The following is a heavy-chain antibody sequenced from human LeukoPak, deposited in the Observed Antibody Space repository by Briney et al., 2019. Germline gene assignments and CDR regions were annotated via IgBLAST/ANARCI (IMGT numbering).Heavy chain of an antibody. CDR2: IYPGDSDT. J-gene: IGHJ5*02. V-gene: IGHV5-51*01. CDR3: ARLSRNCSGGSCYSDWFDP. Sequence: GESLKISCKGSGYRFTNYRIAWVRQMSGKGLEWMGMIYPGDSDTRYSPSFQGHFTISADKSISTVYLQWSSLKASDTAMYYCARLSRNCSGGSCYSDWFDPWGQGTLVTVSS. CDR1: GYRFTNYR. D-gene: IGHD2-15*01.